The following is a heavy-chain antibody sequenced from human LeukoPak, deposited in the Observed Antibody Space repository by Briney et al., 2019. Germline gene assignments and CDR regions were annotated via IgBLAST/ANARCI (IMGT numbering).Heavy chain of an antibody. CDR1: GYSITSDYN. J-gene: IGHJ5*02. CDR3: ARMWMVYATFGL. D-gene: IGHD2-8*01. CDR2: IYHSGST. Sequence: PSETLSLTCGVSGYSITSDYNWGWVRQPPGKGLEWIGNIYHSGSTFYNPSLKSRVTISVDTSKNQFSLKLRSVTAADTAVYYCARMWMVYATFGLWGRGTPVTVSS. V-gene: IGHV4-38-2*01.